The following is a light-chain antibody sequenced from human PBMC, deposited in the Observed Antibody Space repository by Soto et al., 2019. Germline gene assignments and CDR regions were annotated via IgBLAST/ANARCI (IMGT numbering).Light chain of an antibody. CDR1: QSVLSTSDNKNY. V-gene: IGKV4-1*01. CDR3: QHYYSSPLT. CDR2: SAS. J-gene: IGKJ4*01. Sequence: DIVMTQSPDSLTVSLGERATINCKSSQSVLSTSDNKNYLAWFQQRPGQPPKLLIYSASTRESGVPDRFSGSGSGTDFTLTISSLQAEDVEVYYCQHYYSSPLTFGGGTKVEIK.